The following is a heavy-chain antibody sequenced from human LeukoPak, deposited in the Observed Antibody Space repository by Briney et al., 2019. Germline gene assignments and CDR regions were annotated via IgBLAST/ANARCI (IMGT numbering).Heavy chain of an antibody. V-gene: IGHV4-34*01. CDR1: GGSFSGYY. CDR3: ASIAVVVAAPHYFDY. Sequence: PAETLSLTCAVYGGSFSGYYWSWIRQPPGKGLEWIGEINHSGSTNYNPSLKSRVTISVDTSKNQFSLKLSSVTAADTAVYYCASIAVVVAAPHYFDYWGQGTLVTVSS. J-gene: IGHJ4*02. D-gene: IGHD2-15*01. CDR2: INHSGST.